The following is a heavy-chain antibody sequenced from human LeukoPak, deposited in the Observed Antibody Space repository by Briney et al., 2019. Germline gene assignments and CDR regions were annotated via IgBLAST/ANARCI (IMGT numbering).Heavy chain of an antibody. V-gene: IGHV3-74*01. J-gene: IGHJ4*02. CDR1: GFTFSSYW. CDR2: INSDGSTT. Sequence: GGSLRLSCAASGFTFSSYWMHWVRQAPGKGLVWVSNINSDGSTTTYADSVKGRFTISRDNSKNTLYLQMNSLRAEDTAVYYCAKEGFDSWGQGTLVTVSS. CDR3: AKEGFDS.